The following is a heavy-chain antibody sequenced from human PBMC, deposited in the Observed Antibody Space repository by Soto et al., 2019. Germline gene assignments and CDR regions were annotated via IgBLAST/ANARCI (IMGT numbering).Heavy chain of an antibody. CDR2: IKSRIDGETT. Sequence: PGGALRLSCAASGVTFHNAWMNWVRQAPGKGLEWVGRIKSRIDGETTDYAAPVQGRFTISRDDSKNTLYLQMNNLKTEDTAVYYCATGVLPPDYWGQGT. V-gene: IGHV3-15*01. CDR1: GVTFHNAW. J-gene: IGHJ4*02. CDR3: ATGVLPPDY. D-gene: IGHD2-2*01.